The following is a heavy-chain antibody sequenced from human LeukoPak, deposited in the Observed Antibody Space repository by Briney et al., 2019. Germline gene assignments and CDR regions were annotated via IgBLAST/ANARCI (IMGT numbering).Heavy chain of an antibody. CDR1: GYSFTDYY. Sequence: ASVKVSCKASGYSFTDYYIHWVRQAPGQGLERMGWIYPNNGVTNYAQNFQGRVTVTRDTSISTAYMDLSSLTSDDTAVYFCVRDVRAGRNDAFDIWGQGTMVTASS. V-gene: IGHV1-2*02. J-gene: IGHJ3*02. CDR2: IYPNNGVT. CDR3: VRDVRAGRNDAFDI. D-gene: IGHD1-14*01.